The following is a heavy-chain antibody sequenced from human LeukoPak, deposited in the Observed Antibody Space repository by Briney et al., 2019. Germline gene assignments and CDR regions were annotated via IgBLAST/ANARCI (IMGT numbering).Heavy chain of an antibody. CDR3: ARDGSLQLWPRGYYYYMDV. J-gene: IGHJ6*03. D-gene: IGHD5-18*01. CDR1: GYTFNNFY. CDR2: INPSANST. Sequence: GASVKVSCKASGYTFNNFYMHWIRQAPGQGLERMGIINPSANSTIYAQKFQGRVTMTRDMSTSTVYMELSSLRSEDTAVYYCARDGSLQLWPRGYYYYMDVWGKGTTVTVSS. V-gene: IGHV1-46*02.